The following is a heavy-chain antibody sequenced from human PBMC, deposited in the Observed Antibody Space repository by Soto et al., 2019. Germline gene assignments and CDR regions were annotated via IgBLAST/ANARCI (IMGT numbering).Heavy chain of an antibody. CDR3: ARGHRGNRITMVRGGNERSPYYYGMDV. J-gene: IGHJ6*02. V-gene: IGHV4-34*01. CDR1: GGSFSGYY. CDR2: INHSGST. D-gene: IGHD3-10*01. Sequence: SETLSLTCAVYGGSFSGYYWSWIRQPPGKGLEWIGEINHSGSTNYNPSLKSRVTISVDTSKNQFSLKLRSVTAADTAVYYCARGHRGNRITMVRGGNERSPYYYGMDVWGQGTTVTVSS.